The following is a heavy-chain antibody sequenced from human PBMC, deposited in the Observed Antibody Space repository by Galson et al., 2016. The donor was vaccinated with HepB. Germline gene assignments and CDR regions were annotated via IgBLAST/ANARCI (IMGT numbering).Heavy chain of an antibody. J-gene: IGHJ4*02. CDR3: TNSNGWLSLY. V-gene: IGHV2-5*02. Sequence: PALVKPTQTLTLTCTFSGFSLSTRGMGVHWIRQPPGKALEWLALIYWDDDNRYSPSLRCRLTITKDTSKNQLVLTMTDIGPLDTATYYCTNSNGWLSLYWGPGTLVTVSS. CDR1: GFSLSTRGMG. D-gene: IGHD3-22*01. CDR2: IYWDDDN.